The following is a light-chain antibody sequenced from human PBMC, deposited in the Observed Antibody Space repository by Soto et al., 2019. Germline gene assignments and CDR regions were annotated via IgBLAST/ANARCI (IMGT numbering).Light chain of an antibody. J-gene: IGKJ4*01. CDR2: DAF. CDR1: QDIGRS. Sequence: DIQMTQSPSSLSASVGDRVTITCRASQDIGRSFAWFQQKPGQAPKSLVYDAFIFQSGVPSRFTVSGSGTDFTLTISGLQPEDFATSYCQQYDSYPYIFGGGTKVEIK. V-gene: IGKV1-16*01. CDR3: QQYDSYPYI.